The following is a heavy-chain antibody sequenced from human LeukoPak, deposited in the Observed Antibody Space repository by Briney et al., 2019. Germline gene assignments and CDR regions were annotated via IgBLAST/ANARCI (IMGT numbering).Heavy chain of an antibody. D-gene: IGHD1-26*01. CDR2: INHSGST. CDR3: ARRRRLMGATAWFDP. CDR1: GGSFSGYY. V-gene: IGHV4-34*01. Sequence: SETLSLTCAVYGGSFSGYYWSWIRQPPGKGLEWIGEINHSGSTNYNPSLKSRVTISVDTSKNQFSLKLSSVTAADTAVYYCARRRRLMGATAWFDPWGQGTLVTVSS. J-gene: IGHJ5*02.